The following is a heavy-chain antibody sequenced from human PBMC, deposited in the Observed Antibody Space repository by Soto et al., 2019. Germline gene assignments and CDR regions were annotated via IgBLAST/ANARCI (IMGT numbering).Heavy chain of an antibody. V-gene: IGHV1-69*01. CDR1: GGTFSSYS. Sequence: QVQLVQSGAEVKKPGSSVKGSCKASGGTFSSYSINWVRQAPGQGLEWMGEIIPIFGTANYAQTFQGRVTITADESTSTAYLELSSLRSEDPGVYYCARDGGRHSGGIDYWCQGNLVTVSS. J-gene: IGHJ4*02. CDR2: IIPIFGTA. CDR3: ARDGGRHSGGIDY. D-gene: IGHD1-26*01.